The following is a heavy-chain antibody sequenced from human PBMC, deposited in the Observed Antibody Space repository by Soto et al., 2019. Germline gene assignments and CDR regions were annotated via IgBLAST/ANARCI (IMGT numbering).Heavy chain of an antibody. CDR3: SKYSYGSDYYFSY. J-gene: IGHJ1*01. D-gene: IGHD3-10*01. CDR1: GGSIKSYY. Sequence: SETLSLTCTVSGGSIKSYYWSWIRQPPGKGLEWIGSIYYSGSTNSSPSLKSRVTMSVDTSKNQFSLKLSAVIAADTAMYYCSKYSYGSDYYFSYWGRGTLVPVSS. CDR2: IYYSGST. V-gene: IGHV4-59*01.